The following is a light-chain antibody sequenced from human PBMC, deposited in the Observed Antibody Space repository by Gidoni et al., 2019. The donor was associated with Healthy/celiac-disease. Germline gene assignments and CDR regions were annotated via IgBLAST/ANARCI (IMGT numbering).Light chain of an antibody. V-gene: IGLV2-14*01. Sequence: QSALTQPASVSGSPGQSITISCTGTSSDVGGYNYVSRYQQHPGKDPKLMIYEVSNRPSGVSNRFSGSKSGNTASLTISGLQAEDEADYYCSSYTSSSTLYVFGTGTKVTVL. J-gene: IGLJ1*01. CDR3: SSYTSSSTLYV. CDR1: SSDVGGYNY. CDR2: EVS.